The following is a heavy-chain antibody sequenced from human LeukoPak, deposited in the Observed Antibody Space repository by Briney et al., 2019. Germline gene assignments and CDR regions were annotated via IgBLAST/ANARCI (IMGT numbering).Heavy chain of an antibody. CDR3: ARPDYSGYGLHYGMAV. D-gene: IGHD5-12*01. J-gene: IGHJ6*02. V-gene: IGHV3-30*02. CDR2: IQYDGRNE. CDR1: GFTFSSYG. Sequence: PGGSLRLSCAASGFTFSSYGMHWVRQAPGKGLEWVAFIQYDGRNEYFLDSVKGRFTISRDNSKNTVYLEMSSLRIEDTSIYYCARPDYSGYGLHYGMAVWGQGTTVTVSS.